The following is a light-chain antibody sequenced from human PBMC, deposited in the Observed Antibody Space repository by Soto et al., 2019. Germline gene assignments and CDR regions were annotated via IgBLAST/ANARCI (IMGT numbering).Light chain of an antibody. CDR2: GAS. V-gene: IGKV3-20*01. Sequence: EIVMTQSPATLSVSPGERATLSCRASQSVSSNLAWYQQKPGQAPRLLIYGASSRATGIPDRFSGSGSGTDFTLTIDRLEPEDFAVYHCQHYGTTPLTFGGGTKVDNK. CDR3: QHYGTTPLT. J-gene: IGKJ4*01. CDR1: QSVSSN.